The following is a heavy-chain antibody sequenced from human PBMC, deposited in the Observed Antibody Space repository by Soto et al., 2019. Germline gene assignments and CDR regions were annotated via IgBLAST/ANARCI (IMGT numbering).Heavy chain of an antibody. CDR2: IYYSGST. D-gene: IGHD3-10*01. V-gene: IGHV4-31*03. J-gene: IGHJ5*02. Sequence: NLSETLSLTCTVSGGSISSGGYYWSWIRQHPGKGLEWIEYIYYSGSTYYNPSLKSRVTISVDTSKNQFSLKLSSVTAADTAVYYCAGGPAHYYYGSGGYEGPWYDPWGQGTLVTVSS. CDR1: GGSISSGGYY. CDR3: AGGPAHYYYGSGGYEGPWYDP.